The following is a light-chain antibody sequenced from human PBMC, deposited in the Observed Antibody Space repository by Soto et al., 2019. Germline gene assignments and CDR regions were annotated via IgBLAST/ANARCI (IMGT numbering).Light chain of an antibody. Sequence: QSALTQPASVSGSPGQSITISCTGTSSDVGGYNYVSWYQQHPGKAPKLMIYDVSIRPSGVSNRFSGYKSGNTASLTISGLQAEDEADYYCSSYTSSSTLVFGGGTKLTVL. CDR2: DVS. CDR1: SSDVGGYNY. CDR3: SSYTSSSTLV. J-gene: IGLJ2*01. V-gene: IGLV2-14*01.